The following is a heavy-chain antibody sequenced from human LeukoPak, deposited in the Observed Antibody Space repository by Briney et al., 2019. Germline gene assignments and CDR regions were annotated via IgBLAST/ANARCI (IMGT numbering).Heavy chain of an antibody. CDR3: ARHGDSGYDFWWFDP. Sequence: SETLSLTCTVSGGSISTYSWSWIRQPPGKGLEWIGDIYYSGSTNYNPSLKSRVTISVDRSKKQFSLKLSSVTAADTAVYYCARHGDSGYDFWWFDPWGQGTLVTVSS. V-gene: IGHV4-59*08. CDR1: GGSISTYS. D-gene: IGHD5-12*01. CDR2: IYYSGST. J-gene: IGHJ5*02.